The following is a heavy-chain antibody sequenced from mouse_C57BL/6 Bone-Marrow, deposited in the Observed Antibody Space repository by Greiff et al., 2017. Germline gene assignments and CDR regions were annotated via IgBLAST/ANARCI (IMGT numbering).Heavy chain of an antibody. CDR3: ARSETSPVAY. CDR2: IHPNSGST. CDR1: GYTFTSYW. Sequence: QVQLQQPGAELVKPGASVKLSCKASGYTFTSYWMHWVKQRPGQGLEWIGMIHPNSGSTNYNEKFKSKATLTVAKSSSTAYMQLCSLTSEDSAVYDCARSETSPVAYWGQGTLGTVSA. V-gene: IGHV1-64*01. J-gene: IGHJ3*01.